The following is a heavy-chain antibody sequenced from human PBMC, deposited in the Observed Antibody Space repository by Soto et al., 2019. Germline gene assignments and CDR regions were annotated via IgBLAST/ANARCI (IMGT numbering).Heavy chain of an antibody. CDR3: ARGGLGYCTSSTCYPFDY. CDR1: GGSLSYYY. V-gene: IGHV4-34*01. Sequence: SETLSLTCGVSGGSLSYYYWSWIRQPPGKGLEWIGEISHSGNTNYNPSLKSRALISVDASKNQFSLRLSSVTAADTAVYYCARGGLGYCTSSTCYPFDYWGQRTLVTVSS. J-gene: IGHJ4*02. D-gene: IGHD2-2*01. CDR2: ISHSGNT.